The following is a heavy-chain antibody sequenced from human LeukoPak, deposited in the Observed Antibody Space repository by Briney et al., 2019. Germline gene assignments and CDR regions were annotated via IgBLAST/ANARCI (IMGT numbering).Heavy chain of an antibody. D-gene: IGHD4/OR15-4a*01. CDR3: ARRARDAFDL. Sequence: GGSLRLSCAASGFTFSTSSMHWVRQAPGKGPEWVSSISSGSTSIHYVDSVKGRFTISRDNAKNSLYLQMYSLGAEDTAVYYCARRARDAFDLWGHGTMVTVSS. CDR2: ISSGSTSI. V-gene: IGHV3-21*01. J-gene: IGHJ3*01. CDR1: GFTFSTSS.